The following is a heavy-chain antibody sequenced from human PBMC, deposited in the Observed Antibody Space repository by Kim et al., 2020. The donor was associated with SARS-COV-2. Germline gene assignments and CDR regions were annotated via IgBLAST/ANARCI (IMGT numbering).Heavy chain of an antibody. CDR2: IVVGRGNT. CDR3: ARDGDGSYSGY. D-gene: IGHD1-26*01. J-gene: IGHJ4*02. CDR1: GFTFSTSA. V-gene: IGHV1-58*01. Sequence: SVKVSCKASGFTFSTSAVQWVRQARGERLEWIGWIVVGRGNTKTALDFQERVTITRDMSTSTAYMELSSLRSEDTAVYYCARDGDGSYSGYWGQGTLVTVSS.